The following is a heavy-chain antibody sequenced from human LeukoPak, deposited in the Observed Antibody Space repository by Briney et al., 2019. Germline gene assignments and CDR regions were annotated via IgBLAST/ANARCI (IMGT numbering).Heavy chain of an antibody. Sequence: PGGSLTLSCAASGFTFGSYSMNWVRQAPGKGLEWVSYISSSSSTIYYADSVKGRFTISRDNAKNSLYLQMNSLRAEDTAVYYCARDLSIAAAGLWGQGTLVTVSS. V-gene: IGHV3-48*01. CDR1: GFTFGSYS. CDR3: ARDLSIAAAGL. J-gene: IGHJ4*02. CDR2: ISSSSSTI. D-gene: IGHD6-13*01.